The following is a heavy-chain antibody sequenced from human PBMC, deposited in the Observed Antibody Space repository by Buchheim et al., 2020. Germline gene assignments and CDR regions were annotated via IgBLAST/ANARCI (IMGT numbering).Heavy chain of an antibody. CDR2: ISYDGSNK. D-gene: IGHD2-15*01. V-gene: IGHV3-30*18. J-gene: IGHJ3*01. CDR1: GFTFSSYG. Sequence: QVQLVESGGGVVQPGRSLRLSCAASGFTFSSYGMHWVRQAPGKGLEWVSVISYDGSNKYYADSVKGRFTISRDNSKNTLYLQMNNLTAEEKTVYYCAKDFPWYCSGGRSRNAFDFWGQG. CDR3: AKDFPWYCSGGRSRNAFDF.